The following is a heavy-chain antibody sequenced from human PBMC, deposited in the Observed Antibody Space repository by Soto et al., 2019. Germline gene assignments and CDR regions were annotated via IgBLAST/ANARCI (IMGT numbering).Heavy chain of an antibody. CDR1: GFSFDNAW. J-gene: IGHJ4*02. V-gene: IGHV3-15*07. CDR2: IQSKTYGEAT. Sequence: EVQLVESGGGLLKPGESVRLSCAASGFSFDNAWMNWVRQAPGKGLEWVGRIQSKTYGEATDYAAPVKGRFTISRDDSKNTLDLHMKSLKAEDSAVYYCTSGLIVVVAASRLSGHWGQGTLVTVSS. D-gene: IGHD2-21*01. CDR3: TSGLIVVVAASRLSGH.